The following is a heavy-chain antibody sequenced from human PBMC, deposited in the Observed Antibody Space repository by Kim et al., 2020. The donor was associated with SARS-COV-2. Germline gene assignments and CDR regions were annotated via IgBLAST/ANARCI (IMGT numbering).Heavy chain of an antibody. CDR2: IWYDGSNK. V-gene: IGHV3-33*01. CDR3: ARQDSLVRGIMLW. CDR1: GFTFSTSL. Sequence: GGSLRLSCATSGFTFSTSLMHWVRQAPGKGLDWVAVIWYDGSNKYYGDSVMGRFTISRDNSKNTLYLQMNSLRADDTAIYYCARQDSLVRGIMLWWAQGTLVTVSS. D-gene: IGHD3-10*01. J-gene: IGHJ4*02.